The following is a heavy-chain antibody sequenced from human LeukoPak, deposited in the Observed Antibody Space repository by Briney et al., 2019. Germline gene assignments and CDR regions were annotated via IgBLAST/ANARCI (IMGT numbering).Heavy chain of an antibody. D-gene: IGHD3-22*01. J-gene: IGHJ5*02. CDR1: GFDVSNNY. CDR3: ARARCDTCGYGS. Sequence: QPGASPRLSCPASGFDVSNNYMSWVRQAPGEGLEWVAVIYGGGHTDYADSVKGRFTISRDSSKNTLYLQMNSLRPEDTAEYYCARARCDTCGYGSWGQGTLVTVSS. CDR2: IYGGGHT. V-gene: IGHV3-66*02.